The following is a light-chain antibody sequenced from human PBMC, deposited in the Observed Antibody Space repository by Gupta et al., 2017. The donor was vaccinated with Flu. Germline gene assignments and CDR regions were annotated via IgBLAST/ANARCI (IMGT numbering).Light chain of an antibody. CDR2: EVT. CDR3: GSYTSSSTWV. J-gene: IGLJ3*02. V-gene: IGLV2-14*01. CDR1: SSDIGGYNY. Sequence: QSALTQPASVSGSPGQSITISCTGTSSDIGGYNYVSWYQQHPGKAPKRRMYEVTNRPSGVSNRFSGSKSGNTESLTISGLQAEDEADEFCGSYTSSSTWVFGGGTKLTVL.